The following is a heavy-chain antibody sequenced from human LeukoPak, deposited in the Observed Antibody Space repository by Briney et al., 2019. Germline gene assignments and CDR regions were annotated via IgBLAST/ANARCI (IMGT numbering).Heavy chain of an antibody. D-gene: IGHD4-11*01. Sequence: GGSLRLSCAASGFTFSSYWMSWVRQAPGKGLEWVANIKQDGSEKYYVDSVKGRFTISRDNAKNSLYLQMNSLRAEDTAVYYCARDRPSRTTSPSYYYYYMGVWGKGTTVTVSS. CDR2: IKQDGSEK. CDR3: ARDRPSRTTSPSYYYYYMGV. V-gene: IGHV3-7*01. J-gene: IGHJ6*03. CDR1: GFTFSSYW.